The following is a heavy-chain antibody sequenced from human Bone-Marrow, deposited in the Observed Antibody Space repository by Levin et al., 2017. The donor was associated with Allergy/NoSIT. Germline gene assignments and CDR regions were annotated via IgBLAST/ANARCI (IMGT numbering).Heavy chain of an antibody. D-gene: IGHD5-18*01. V-gene: IGHV4-34*01. CDR1: GGSFRGYY. Sequence: SQTLSLTCAVYGGSFRGYYWSWIRQPPGKGLEWIGEINHSGSTNYNPSLKSRVTISVDTSKNQFSLKLSSVTAADTAVYYCARVSRGGIIQLSAGVFDYWGQGTLVTVSS. CDR3: ARVSRGGIIQLSAGVFDY. CDR2: INHSGST. J-gene: IGHJ4*02.